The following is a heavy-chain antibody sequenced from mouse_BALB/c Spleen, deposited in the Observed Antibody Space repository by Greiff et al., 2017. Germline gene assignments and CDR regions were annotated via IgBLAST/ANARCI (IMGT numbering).Heavy chain of an antibody. V-gene: IGHV3-2*02. Sequence: EVKVEESGPGLVKPSQSLSLTCTVTGYSITSDYAWNWIRQFPGNKLEWMGYISYSGSTSYNPSLKSRISITRDTSKNQFFLQLNSVTTEDTATYYCARYYDGYYYWGQGTTLTVSS. CDR3: ARYYDGYYY. CDR1: GYSITSDYA. D-gene: IGHD2-3*01. J-gene: IGHJ2*01. CDR2: ISYSGST.